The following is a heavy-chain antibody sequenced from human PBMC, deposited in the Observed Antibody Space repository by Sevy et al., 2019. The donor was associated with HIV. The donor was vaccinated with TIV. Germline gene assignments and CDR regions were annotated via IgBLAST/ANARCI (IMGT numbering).Heavy chain of an antibody. CDR3: ARRRYESTGYPQYFFDY. Sequence: GESLKISCKGSGYSFTSYWIGWVRQMPGKGLEWMGIIYPGDSETRYSPSFQGQVTISADKSISTAYLQWSSLKASDTAMYFCARRRYESTGYPQYFFDYWGQGTLVTVSS. J-gene: IGHJ4*02. D-gene: IGHD3-22*01. V-gene: IGHV5-51*01. CDR1: GYSFTSYW. CDR2: IYPGDSET.